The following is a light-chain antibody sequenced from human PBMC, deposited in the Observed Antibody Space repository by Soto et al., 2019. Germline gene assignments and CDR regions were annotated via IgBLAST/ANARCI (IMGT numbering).Light chain of an antibody. J-gene: IGKJ1*01. Sequence: DIQMTQSPSTLSASVGDRVTITCRASQSISSWLAWYQQKPGKDPKLLIYKAAGLESGVPSRVSGSGYGTGFTLTISSLQPDDFATYYCQQYSTYSTCGQGTKVEIK. CDR2: KAA. CDR3: QQYSTYST. V-gene: IGKV1-5*03. CDR1: QSISSW.